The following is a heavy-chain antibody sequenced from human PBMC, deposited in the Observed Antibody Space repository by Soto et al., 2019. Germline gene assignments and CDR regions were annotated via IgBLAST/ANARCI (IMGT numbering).Heavy chain of an antibody. V-gene: IGHV3-30*03. J-gene: IGHJ6*02. Sequence: PGGSLRLSCAASGFTFSSYGMHWVRQAPGKGLEWVAVISYDGSNKYYADSVKGRFTISRDNSKNTLYLQMNSLRAEDTAVYYCAGWLQLYYYGMDVWGQGTTVTVSS. CDR3: AGWLQLYYYGMDV. CDR1: GFTFSSYG. CDR2: ISYDGSNK. D-gene: IGHD5-12*01.